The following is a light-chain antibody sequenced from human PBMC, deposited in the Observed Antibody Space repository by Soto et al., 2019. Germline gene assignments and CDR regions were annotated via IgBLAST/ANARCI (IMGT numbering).Light chain of an antibody. CDR3: CSFTTSSTWI. J-gene: IGLJ2*01. V-gene: IGLV2-14*01. Sequence: QSALTQPASVSGSPGQSITISCTGTSSVVGAHNYVSWYQQHPGKAPKLIVFEVTNRPSGVSDRFSGSKSGTTASLTISGLQAEDEADYYCCSFTTSSTWIFGGGTKVTVL. CDR2: EVT. CDR1: SSVVGAHNY.